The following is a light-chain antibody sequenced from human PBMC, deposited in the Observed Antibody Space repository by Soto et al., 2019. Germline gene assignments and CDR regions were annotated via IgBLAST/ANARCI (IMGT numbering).Light chain of an antibody. Sequence: IVLTQSPATLSLSPGERATLSCRASQSVYNSLAWFQQKPGQAPRLLIYDASNRATGIPARFSGSGSGTDFTLTINSLEPEDFAVYYCQQRSNWPSITFGQGTRLEIK. CDR2: DAS. CDR3: QQRSNWPSIT. J-gene: IGKJ5*01. CDR1: QSVYNS. V-gene: IGKV3-11*01.